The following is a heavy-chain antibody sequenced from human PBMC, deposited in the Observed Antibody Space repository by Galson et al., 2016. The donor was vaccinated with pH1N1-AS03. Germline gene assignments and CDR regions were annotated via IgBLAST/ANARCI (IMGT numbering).Heavy chain of an antibody. CDR2: IYNGGST. CDR3: ARNSYEDVDLQGFYFDY. CDR1: GFTVSSNY. Sequence: LRLSCAASGFTVSSNYMSWVRQAPGRGLEWVSFIYNGGSTIYADSVKGRFTITRDNSKNTLYLQMDSLETEDTAVYYCARNSYEDVDLQGFYFDYWGQGTLVTVSS. D-gene: IGHD3-22*01. J-gene: IGHJ4*02. V-gene: IGHV3-53*01.